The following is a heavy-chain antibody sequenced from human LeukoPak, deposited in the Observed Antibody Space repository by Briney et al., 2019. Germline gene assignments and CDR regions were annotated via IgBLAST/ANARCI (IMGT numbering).Heavy chain of an antibody. V-gene: IGHV4-34*01. CDR1: GGSFSGYY. CDR3: ARGLLVDY. J-gene: IGHJ4*02. Sequence: SETLSLTCAVYGGSFSGYYWSWIRRPPGKGLEWIGEINHSGSTNYNPSLKSRVTISVDTSKNQFSLKLSSVTAADTAVYYCARGLLVDYWGQGTLVTVSS. D-gene: IGHD2-15*01. CDR2: INHSGST.